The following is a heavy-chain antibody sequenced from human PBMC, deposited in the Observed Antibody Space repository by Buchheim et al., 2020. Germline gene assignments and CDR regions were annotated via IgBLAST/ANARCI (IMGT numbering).Heavy chain of an antibody. V-gene: IGHV3-48*04. CDR2: ISSSSSTI. Sequence: EVQLVESGGGLVQPGGSLRLSCAASGFTFSSYSMNWVRQAPGKGLEWVSYISSSSSTIYYADSVKGRFTISRDNAKNSLYLQMNSLRAEDTAVYYCARSEVSSYYYYYYGMDVWGQGTT. CDR3: ARSEVSSYYYYYYGMDV. D-gene: IGHD4-11*01. J-gene: IGHJ6*02. CDR1: GFTFSSYS.